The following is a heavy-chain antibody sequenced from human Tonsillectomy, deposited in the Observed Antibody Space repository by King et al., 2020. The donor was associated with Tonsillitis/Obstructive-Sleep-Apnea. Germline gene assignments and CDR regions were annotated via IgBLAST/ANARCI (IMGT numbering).Heavy chain of an antibody. Sequence: QLVQSGGGLVQPGGSLRLSCAASGFTFSSYEMNWVPQAPGKGLEWVSYISSSGSTIYYADSVKGRFTISRDNAKNSLYLQMNSLRAEDTAVYYCARDPPYCSGGSCYSRGYFQHWGQGTLVTVSS. CDR1: GFTFSSYE. CDR3: ARDPPYCSGGSCYSRGYFQH. CDR2: ISSSGSTI. D-gene: IGHD2-15*01. J-gene: IGHJ1*01. V-gene: IGHV3-48*03.